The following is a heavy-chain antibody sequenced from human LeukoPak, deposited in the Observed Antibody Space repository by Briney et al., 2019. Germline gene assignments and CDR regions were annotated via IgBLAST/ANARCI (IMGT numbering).Heavy chain of an antibody. Sequence: PGGSLRLSCAASGFTFSDYYMSWIRQAPGKGLEWVSYIGSSGSTIYYADSVKGRFTISRDNAKNSLYLQMNSLRAEDTAVYYCARPTDYYDSSGYRHWGQGTLVTVSS. V-gene: IGHV3-11*01. CDR3: ARPTDYYDSSGYRH. J-gene: IGHJ4*02. D-gene: IGHD3-22*01. CDR1: GFTFSDYY. CDR2: IGSSGSTI.